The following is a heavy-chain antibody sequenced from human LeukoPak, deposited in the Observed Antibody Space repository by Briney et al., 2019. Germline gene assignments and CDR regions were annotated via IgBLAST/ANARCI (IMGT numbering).Heavy chain of an antibody. J-gene: IGHJ4*02. CDR3: ARVHSYGSGGFDY. Sequence: GGSLRLSCAASGFTFSSYSMNWVRQAPGKGLEWVSSISSSSSYIYYADSVKGRFTISRDNAKNSLYLQMNSLRAEDTAVYYCARVHSYGSGGFDYWGQGTLVTVSS. V-gene: IGHV3-21*01. CDR2: ISSSSSYI. D-gene: IGHD3-10*01. CDR1: GFTFSSYS.